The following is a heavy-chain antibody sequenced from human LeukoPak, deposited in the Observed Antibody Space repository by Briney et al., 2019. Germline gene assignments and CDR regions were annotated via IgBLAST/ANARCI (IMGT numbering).Heavy chain of an antibody. CDR1: GGSISSYY. CDR3: ARQGHDSSGYYRDDAFDI. D-gene: IGHD3-22*01. J-gene: IGHJ3*02. V-gene: IGHV4-59*08. CDR2: IYYSGST. Sequence: SETLSLTCTVSGGSISSYYWSWIRQPPGKGLEGIGYIYYSGSTNYNPSLKSRVTISVDTSKNQFSLKLSSVTAADTAVYYCARQGHDSSGYYRDDAFDIWGQGTMVTVSS.